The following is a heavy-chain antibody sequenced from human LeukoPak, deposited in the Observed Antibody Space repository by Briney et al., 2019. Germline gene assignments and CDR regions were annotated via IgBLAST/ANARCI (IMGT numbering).Heavy chain of an antibody. J-gene: IGHJ5*02. V-gene: IGHV1-18*01. CDR2: VSAYNGNT. CDR3: ARGPGLYDFWSGYQFDP. D-gene: IGHD3-3*01. CDR1: GYTFTSYG. Sequence: GASVKVSCKASGYTFTSYGISWVRQAPGQGLEWMGWVSAYNGNTNYAQKLQGRVTMTTDTSTSTAYMELRSLRSGDTAVYYCARGPGLYDFWSGYQFDPWGQGTLVTVSS.